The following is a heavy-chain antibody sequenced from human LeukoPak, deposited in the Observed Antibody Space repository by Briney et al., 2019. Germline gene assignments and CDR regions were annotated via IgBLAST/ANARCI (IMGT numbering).Heavy chain of an antibody. D-gene: IGHD5-12*01. CDR1: GYTLTSYD. Sequence: ASVKVSCKASGYTLTSYDINWVRQATGQGLEWMGWMNPNSGNTGCAQKFQGRVTMTRSTSISTAYMELSSLRSDDTAVYYCARGSGGYSAYAWFDPWGQGTLVTVSS. CDR2: MNPNSGNT. J-gene: IGHJ5*02. CDR3: ARGSGGYSAYAWFDP. V-gene: IGHV1-8*01.